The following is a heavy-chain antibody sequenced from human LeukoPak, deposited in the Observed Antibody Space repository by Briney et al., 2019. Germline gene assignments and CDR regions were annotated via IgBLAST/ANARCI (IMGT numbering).Heavy chain of an antibody. CDR1: GFTFDDYG. V-gene: IGHV3-20*04. D-gene: IGHD2-2*01. Sequence: GGSLRLSCAASGFTFDDYGMSWVRQAPGKGLEWVSGLNWNGGSTDYADSVKGRFTISRDNAKNSLYLQVNSLRAEDTALYYCARYSGVVPAATWNCYYFYMDVWGKGTTVTVSS. J-gene: IGHJ6*03. CDR3: ARYSGVVPAATWNCYYFYMDV. CDR2: LNWNGGST.